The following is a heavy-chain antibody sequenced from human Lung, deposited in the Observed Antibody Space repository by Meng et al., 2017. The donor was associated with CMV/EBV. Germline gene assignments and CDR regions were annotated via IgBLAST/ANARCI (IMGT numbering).Heavy chain of an antibody. D-gene: IGHD2-21*01. J-gene: IGHJ3*02. Sequence: SXKISXAASGFTLNSYTVHWVRQAPGKGLEWMAVISYDGTYKYYGDSVKGRFTVSRDNSKRSLYLQMNSLRPEDTAVYYCATSRFHGDFKDAGNIWGQGTXVTVSS. CDR2: ISYDGTYK. CDR3: ATSRFHGDFKDAGNI. V-gene: IGHV3-30-3*01. CDR1: GFTLNSYT.